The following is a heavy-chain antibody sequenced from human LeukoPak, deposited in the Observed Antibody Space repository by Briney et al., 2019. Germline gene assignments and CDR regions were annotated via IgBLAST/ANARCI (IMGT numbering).Heavy chain of an antibody. CDR3: TRDDEGIQATMNY. J-gene: IGHJ4*02. CDR1: GFTFGDYA. D-gene: IGHD5-24*01. Sequence: GGSLRLSCTASGFTFGDYAMSWVRQAPGKGLEWVGLIRSKAYGGTTEYAASVKGRFTISRDDSKSIAYLQMNSLKTEDTAVYYCTRDDEGIQATMNYWGQGTLVTVSS. CDR2: IRSKAYGGTT. V-gene: IGHV3-49*04.